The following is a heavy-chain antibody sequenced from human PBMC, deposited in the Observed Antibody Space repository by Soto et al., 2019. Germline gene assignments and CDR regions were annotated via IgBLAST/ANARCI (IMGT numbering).Heavy chain of an antibody. CDR1: GGSISSGDCY. Sequence: ETLSHSCTVSGGSISSGDCYLSWIRQPPGKALEWLAHIFSNDEKSYSTSLKSRLTISKDTSKSQVVLTMTNMDPVDIATYYCAREPSRGSYAFDYWGQGNLVTVSS. CDR2: IFSNDEK. D-gene: IGHD3-16*01. J-gene: IGHJ4*02. V-gene: IGHV2-26*01. CDR3: AREPSRGSYAFDY.